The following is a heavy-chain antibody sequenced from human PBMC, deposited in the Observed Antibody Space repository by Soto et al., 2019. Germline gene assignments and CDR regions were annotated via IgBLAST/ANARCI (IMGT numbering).Heavy chain of an antibody. D-gene: IGHD3-22*01. CDR3: ASVGNYYDSSGYYYEPHFHY. CDR2: IYYSGST. V-gene: IGHV4-59*01. CDR1: GGSISSYY. Sequence: PSETLSLTCTVSGGSISSYYWSWIRQPPGKGLEWIGYIYYSGSTNYNPSLKSRVTISVDTSKNQFSLKLSSVTAADTAVYYCASVGNYYDSSGYYYEPHFHYWGQGTMATVYS. J-gene: IGHJ4*02.